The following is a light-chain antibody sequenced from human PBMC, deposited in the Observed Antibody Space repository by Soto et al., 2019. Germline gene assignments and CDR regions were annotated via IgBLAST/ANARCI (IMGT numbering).Light chain of an antibody. J-gene: IGKJ2*01. Sequence: DIVLTQSPGTLSLSPGERATLSCRASQSVSGTYLAWYQQKPGQAPRVLIYGASTRAAGIPDRFSGSGSGLDVTITVNRLELQDFAVYYWQDYGSSRRYTSGQETMLEIQ. CDR2: GAS. V-gene: IGKV3-20*01. CDR3: QDYGSSRRYT. CDR1: QSVSGTY.